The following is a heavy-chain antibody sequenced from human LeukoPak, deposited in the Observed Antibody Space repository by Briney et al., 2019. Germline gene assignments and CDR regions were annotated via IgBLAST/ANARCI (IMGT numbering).Heavy chain of an antibody. D-gene: IGHD6-13*01. V-gene: IGHV1-46*01. CDR1: GYTFTSYY. J-gene: IGHJ2*01. CDR3: ARMTYSSREEGRYFDL. Sequence: ASVKVSCKASGYTFTSYYMHWVRQAPGQGLEWMGIINPSGGSTSYAQKFQGRVTMTRDTSTSTVYMELSSLRSEDTAVYYCARMTYSSREEGRYFDLWGRGTLVTVSS. CDR2: INPSGGST.